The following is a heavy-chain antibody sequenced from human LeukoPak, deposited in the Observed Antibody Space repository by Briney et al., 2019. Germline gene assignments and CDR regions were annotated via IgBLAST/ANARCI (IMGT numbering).Heavy chain of an antibody. CDR1: GGSISSGGYY. D-gene: IGHD3-10*01. CDR3: ARDQTYSGSGIYTYFDY. Sequence: PSETLSLTCTVSGGSISSGGYYWSWIRQPPGKGLEWIGYIYYSGSTYYNPSLKSRVTISVDTSKNQFSLKLSSVAAADTAVYYCARDQTYSGSGIYTYFDYWGQGILVTVSS. CDR2: IYYSGST. J-gene: IGHJ4*02. V-gene: IGHV4-30-4*08.